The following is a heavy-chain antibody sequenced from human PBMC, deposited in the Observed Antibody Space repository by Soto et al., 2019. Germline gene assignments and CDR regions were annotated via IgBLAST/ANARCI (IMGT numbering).Heavy chain of an antibody. J-gene: IGHJ4*02. Sequence: PSETLSLTCAVSGGSISSSNWWSWVRQPPGKGLEWIGEIYHSGSTNYNPSLKSRVTISVDKSKNQFSLKLSSLTAAATAVYYCASSSGSPMVCSSTSCQYYWGQGTLVTVSS. CDR1: GGSISSSNW. D-gene: IGHD2-2*01. CDR2: IYHSGST. V-gene: IGHV4-4*02. CDR3: ASSSGSPMVCSSTSCQYY.